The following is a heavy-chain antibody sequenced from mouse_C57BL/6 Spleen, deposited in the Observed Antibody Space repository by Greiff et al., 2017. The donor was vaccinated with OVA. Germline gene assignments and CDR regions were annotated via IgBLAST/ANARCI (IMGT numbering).Heavy chain of an antibody. CDR1: GYTFASYW. D-gene: IGHD1-1*01. CDR3: AAPYYYGSSYWYFDV. Sequence: QVQLKQPGTELVKPGASVKLSCKASGYTFASYWMHWVKQRPGQGLEWIGNINPSNGGTNYNEKFKSKATLTVDKSSSTAYMQLSSLTSEDSAVYYCAAPYYYGSSYWYFDVWGTGTTVTVSS. J-gene: IGHJ1*03. CDR2: INPSNGGT. V-gene: IGHV1-53*01.